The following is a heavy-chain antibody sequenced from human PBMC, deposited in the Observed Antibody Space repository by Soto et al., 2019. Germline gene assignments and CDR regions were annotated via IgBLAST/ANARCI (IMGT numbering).Heavy chain of an antibody. J-gene: IGHJ3*02. D-gene: IGHD3-9*01. CDR2: MNPNSGNT. V-gene: IGHV1-8*01. CDR3: ARAVLRYFDWSHRDAFDI. CDR1: GYTFTSYD. Sequence: ASVKVSCKASGYTFTSYDINWVRQATGQGLEWMGWMNPNSGNTGYAQKFQGRVTMTRNTSISTAYMELSSLRSEDTAVYYCARAVLRYFDWSHRDAFDIWGQGTMVTVSS.